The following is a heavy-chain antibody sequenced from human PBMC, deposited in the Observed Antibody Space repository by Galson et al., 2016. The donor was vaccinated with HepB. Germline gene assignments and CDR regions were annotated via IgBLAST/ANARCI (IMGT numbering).Heavy chain of an antibody. Sequence: SLRLSCAASGFSFTNHWMTWVRQAPGKGLEWVANIRQDGNEKYHAEFVKGRFTISRDNAKNSLYLQMSGLRPEDTAVYYCARDSGYCSGGSCYGDAFDAWGQGAMVTVSS. CDR1: GFSFTNHW. CDR2: IRQDGNEK. CDR3: ARDSGYCSGGSCYGDAFDA. J-gene: IGHJ3*01. D-gene: IGHD2-15*01. V-gene: IGHV3-7*01.